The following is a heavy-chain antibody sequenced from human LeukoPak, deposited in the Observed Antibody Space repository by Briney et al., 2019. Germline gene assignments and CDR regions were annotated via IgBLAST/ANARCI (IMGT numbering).Heavy chain of an antibody. J-gene: IGHJ4*02. Sequence: GGSLRLSCAASGFTFDDYAMHWVQQAPGKGLEWVSGISWNSGSIGYADSVKGRFTISRDNAKNSLYLQMNSLRAEDMALYYCAKAVGYSYGHFDYWGQGTLVTVSS. CDR2: ISWNSGSI. CDR3: AKAVGYSYGHFDY. V-gene: IGHV3-9*03. D-gene: IGHD5-18*01. CDR1: GFTFDDYA.